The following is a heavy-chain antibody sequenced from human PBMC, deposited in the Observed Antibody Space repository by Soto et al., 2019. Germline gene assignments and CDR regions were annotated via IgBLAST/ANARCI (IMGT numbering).Heavy chain of an antibody. V-gene: IGHV1-18*01. CDR1: GYSFTTYG. J-gene: IGHJ4*02. CDR3: TRSNWNVHNFYFDS. CDR2: ISGYNGNT. D-gene: IGHD1-1*01. Sequence: ASVKVSCKTSGYSFTTYGISWVRQAPGQGLEWMGWISGYNGNTNYAQKFQGRVTITADESTSTAYMELSSLRSEDTAVYYCTRSNWNVHNFYFDSWGQGTLVTVSS.